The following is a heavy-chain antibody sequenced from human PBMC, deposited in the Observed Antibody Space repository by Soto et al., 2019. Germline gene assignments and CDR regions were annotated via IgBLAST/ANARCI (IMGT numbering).Heavy chain of an antibody. Sequence: QVQLQESGPGLVKPSETLSLTCTVSGGSVSSGSYYWSWIRQPPGKGLEWIGYIYYSGSTNYNPSLKSRVTISVDTSKNQFSLKLSSVTAADTAVYYCAREESXXXGNGDFWSGSYGMDVWGQGTTVTVSS. D-gene: IGHD3-3*01. V-gene: IGHV4-61*01. J-gene: IGHJ6*02. CDR1: GGSVSSGSYY. CDR3: AREESXXXGNGDFWSGSYGMDV. CDR2: IYYSGST.